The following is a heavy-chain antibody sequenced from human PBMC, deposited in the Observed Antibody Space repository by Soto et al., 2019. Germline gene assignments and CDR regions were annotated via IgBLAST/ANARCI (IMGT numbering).Heavy chain of an antibody. Sequence: PGGSLRLSCAVPGFIFSRYSMNWVRQAPGKGLEWVSSISTSGSYIYDTDSVKGRFTISRDNTKDSLYLQMNSLRAEDTAIYYCARDQLYYNDISGRPLNAFDVWGQGTMVTVSS. J-gene: IGHJ3*01. V-gene: IGHV3-21*01. CDR2: ISTSGSYI. CDR3: ARDQLYYNDISGRPLNAFDV. D-gene: IGHD3-22*01. CDR1: GFIFSRYS.